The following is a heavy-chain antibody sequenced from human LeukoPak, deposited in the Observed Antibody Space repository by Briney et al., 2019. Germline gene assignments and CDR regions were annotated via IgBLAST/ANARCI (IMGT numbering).Heavy chain of an antibody. CDR2: ISYDGSNK. J-gene: IGHJ6*02. Sequence: GGSLRLSCAASGFTFSSYGMHWVRQAPGKGLEWVAVISYDGSNKYYADSVKGRFTISRDNSKNTLYLQMNGLRAEDTAVYYCAKDRRRKDFWSGYFIGGMDVWGQGTTVTVSS. CDR1: GFTFSSYG. D-gene: IGHD3-3*01. CDR3: AKDRRRKDFWSGYFIGGMDV. V-gene: IGHV3-30*18.